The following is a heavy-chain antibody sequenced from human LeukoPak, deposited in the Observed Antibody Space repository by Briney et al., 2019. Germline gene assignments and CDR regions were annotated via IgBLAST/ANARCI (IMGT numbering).Heavy chain of an antibody. CDR2: INPYSGGT. J-gene: IGHJ4*02. CDR1: GYTFTGYS. CDR3: ARDYDTSGALAY. Sequence: ASVKVSCKASGYTFTGYSMHWVRQAPGQGLEWLGRINPYSGGTNYAQRFQGRVTMTRDTSISTAYMELSRPISDDTATYYCARDYDTSGALAYWGQGTLVTVSS. D-gene: IGHD3-22*01. V-gene: IGHV1-2*06.